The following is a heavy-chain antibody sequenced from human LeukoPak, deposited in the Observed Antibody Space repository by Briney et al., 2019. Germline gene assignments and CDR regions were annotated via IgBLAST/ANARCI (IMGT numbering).Heavy chain of an antibody. CDR1: GFTFSDYS. CDR2: ISGSGSYI. Sequence: GGSLRLSCAASGFTFSDYSMNWVRQTPRKGLEWVSCISGSGSYIYYADSVKGRFTISRDNAKNSLNLQMNSLRAEDTAVYYCAKDRVFELWFEEASPYYFDYWGQGTLVTVSS. V-gene: IGHV3-21*06. CDR3: AKDRVFELWFEEASPYYFDY. D-gene: IGHD3-10*01. J-gene: IGHJ4*02.